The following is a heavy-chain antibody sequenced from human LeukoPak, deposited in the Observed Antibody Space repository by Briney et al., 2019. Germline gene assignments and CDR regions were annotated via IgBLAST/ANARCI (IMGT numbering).Heavy chain of an antibody. CDR2: ISGSGGST. CDR3: AKQHIVVVTATHDY. V-gene: IGHV3-23*01. Sequence: GGSLRLSCAASGFTFSSYAMSWVRQAPGKGLEWVSAISGSGGSTYYADSVKGRFTISRDNSKNTLYLQMNSLRAEDTAVYYCAKQHIVVVTATHDYWGQGTLGTVSS. CDR1: GFTFSSYA. D-gene: IGHD2-21*02. J-gene: IGHJ4*02.